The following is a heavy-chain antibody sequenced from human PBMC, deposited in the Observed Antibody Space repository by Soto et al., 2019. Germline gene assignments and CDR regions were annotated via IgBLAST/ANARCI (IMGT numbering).Heavy chain of an antibody. V-gene: IGHV1-2*02. CDR1: GYTFSGYY. J-gene: IGHJ5*02. D-gene: IGHD3-22*01. Sequence: QVQLVQSGAEVKMPGASVKVSCKASGYTFSGYYMHWERQAPGQGLEWMGWIDPNTGGTNYAQKLQGRVSMTSDTAITTAYMELSRLKSDDTAIYSCASALEESHPYSDKRGGNWFDPWGQGTLVTVSS. CDR2: IDPNTGGT. CDR3: ASALEESHPYSDKRGGNWFDP.